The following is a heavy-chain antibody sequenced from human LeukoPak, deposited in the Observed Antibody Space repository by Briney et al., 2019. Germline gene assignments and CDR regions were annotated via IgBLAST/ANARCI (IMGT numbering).Heavy chain of an antibody. CDR1: GFTFSSYS. V-gene: IGHV3-21*01. J-gene: IGHJ4*02. CDR2: ISSSSSYI. Sequence: PGGSLRLSCAASGFTFSSYSMNWVRQAPGKGLEWVSSISSSSSYIYYADSVKGRFTISRDNAKNSLYLQMNSLRAEDTAVYYCARDRGYSYGGDFDYWGQGTLVTVSS. D-gene: IGHD5-18*01. CDR3: ARDRGYSYGGDFDY.